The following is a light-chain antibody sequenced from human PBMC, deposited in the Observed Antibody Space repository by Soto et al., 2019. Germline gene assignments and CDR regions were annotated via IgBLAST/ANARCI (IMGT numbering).Light chain of an antibody. V-gene: IGLV1-44*01. CDR1: SSNIGSNY. J-gene: IGLJ2*01. CDR3: AAWDDSLNGVV. Sequence: QSAVTQPPSASGTPGQTVTISCSGSSSNIGSNYVYWYQQLPGTAPKLLIYSNNQRPSGVPDRFSGSKSGTSASLAISGLQSEDEADYYCAAWDDSLNGVVFGGGTKLTVL. CDR2: SNN.